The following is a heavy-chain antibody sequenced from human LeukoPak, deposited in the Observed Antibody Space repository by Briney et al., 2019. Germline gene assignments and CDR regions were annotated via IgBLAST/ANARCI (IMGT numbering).Heavy chain of an antibody. D-gene: IGHD2-2*01. Sequence: PGRSLRLSCAASGFTFSNYGMHWVRQAPGKGLEWVAFVRYDESTKFYADSVKGRFTISRDNSKTTLYLQMNGLRAEDTAVYYCAKDLPAAYFDYWGQGTLVTVSS. CDR1: GFTFSNYG. J-gene: IGHJ4*02. CDR3: AKDLPAAYFDY. CDR2: VRYDESTK. V-gene: IGHV3-30*02.